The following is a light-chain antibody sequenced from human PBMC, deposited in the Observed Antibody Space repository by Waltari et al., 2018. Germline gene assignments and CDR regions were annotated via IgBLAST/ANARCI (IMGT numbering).Light chain of an antibody. CDR3: QQYNNWLPLT. V-gene: IGKV3-15*01. CDR2: GAS. Sequence: EIVMTHSPATLSVSPGERATLPCRASQSVSSNLAWYQQKPGQAPRLLIYGASTRATGIPARFSGSGSGTEFTLTISSLQSEDFAVYYCQQYNNWLPLTFGGGTKVEIK. CDR1: QSVSSN. J-gene: IGKJ4*01.